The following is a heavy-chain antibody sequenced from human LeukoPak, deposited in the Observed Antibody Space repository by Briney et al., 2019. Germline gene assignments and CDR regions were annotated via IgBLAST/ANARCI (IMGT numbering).Heavy chain of an antibody. Sequence: SETLSLTCTVSGGSISSYYWSWIRQPPGKGLEWIGYIYYSGSTNYNPSLKSRVTISVDTSKNQFSLKLSSVTAADTAVYYCARHPRPYYGMDVWGRGTTVTVSS. J-gene: IGHJ6*02. CDR2: IYYSGST. V-gene: IGHV4-59*08. CDR3: ARHPRPYYGMDV. CDR1: GGSISSYY.